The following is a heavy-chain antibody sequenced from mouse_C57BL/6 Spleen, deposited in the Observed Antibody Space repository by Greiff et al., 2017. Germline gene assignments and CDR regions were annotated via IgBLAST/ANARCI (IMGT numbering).Heavy chain of an antibody. D-gene: IGHD3-1*01. CDR2: INPSNGGT. Sequence: QVQLQQPGTELVKPGASVKLSCKASGYTFTSYWMHWVKQRPGQGLEWIGNINPSNGGTNYNEKFQSKATLTVDKSSSTAYMQLSGLTSEDSAVYYCARSVRSGAMDFWGQGTSVTVSS. V-gene: IGHV1-53*01. CDR1: GYTFTSYW. CDR3: ARSVRSGAMDF. J-gene: IGHJ4*01.